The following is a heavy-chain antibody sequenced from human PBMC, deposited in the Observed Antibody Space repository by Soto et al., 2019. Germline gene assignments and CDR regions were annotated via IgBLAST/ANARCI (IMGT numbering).Heavy chain of an antibody. CDR1: GGSISSYY. Sequence: TSETLSLTCTVSGGSISSYYWSWIRQPPGKGLEWIGYIYYSGSTNYNPSLKSRVTISVDTSKNQFSLKLSSVTAADTAVYYCARSNIVATINYYYYYMDVWGKGTTVTVSS. J-gene: IGHJ6*03. V-gene: IGHV4-59*01. CDR3: ARSNIVATINYYYYYMDV. D-gene: IGHD5-12*01. CDR2: IYYSGST.